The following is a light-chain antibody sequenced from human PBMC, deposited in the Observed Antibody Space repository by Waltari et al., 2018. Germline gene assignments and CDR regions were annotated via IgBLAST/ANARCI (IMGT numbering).Light chain of an antibody. CDR2: WAS. J-gene: IGKJ1*01. Sequence: DIVMTQSPDSLAVSLGERATINCKSSQTLFYSANNKNYLAWYQLKPGQPPKLLIVWASTRESGVPDRFSGSGSATDFTLTIDTLQAEDVAVYYCQQYYTTPTFGQGTKVEIK. CDR1: QTLFYSANNKNY. CDR3: QQYYTTPT. V-gene: IGKV4-1*01.